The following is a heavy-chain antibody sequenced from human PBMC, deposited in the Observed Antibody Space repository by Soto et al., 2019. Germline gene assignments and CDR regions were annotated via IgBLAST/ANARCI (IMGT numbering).Heavy chain of an antibody. D-gene: IGHD6-19*01. V-gene: IGHV3-30*18. J-gene: IGHJ4*02. CDR2: ISFHGRHQ. CDR3: AKDLGSSGWEYFDH. Sequence: QLVESGGGVVQPGKSLRLSCAGSGFTFGSFAMHWVRQAPGKGLEWVAVISFHGRHQYYADSVKGRFTISRDNSNNTVYLQLSSLRLEDTAVYSCAKDLGSSGWEYFDHWGQGALVTVSS. CDR1: GFTFGSFA.